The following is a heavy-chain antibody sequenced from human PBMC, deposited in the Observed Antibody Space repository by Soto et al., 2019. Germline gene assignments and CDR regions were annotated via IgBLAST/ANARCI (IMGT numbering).Heavy chain of an antibody. Sequence: ASVNVSCKASGYTFTSYGISWVRQAPGQGLEWMGWISAYNGNTNYAQKLQGRVTMTRDTSTSTVYMELSSLRSEDTAVYYCASVRFLEWLWGQGTTVTVSS. CDR1: GYTFTSYG. CDR2: ISAYNGNT. J-gene: IGHJ6*02. CDR3: ASVRFLEWL. V-gene: IGHV1-18*01. D-gene: IGHD3-3*01.